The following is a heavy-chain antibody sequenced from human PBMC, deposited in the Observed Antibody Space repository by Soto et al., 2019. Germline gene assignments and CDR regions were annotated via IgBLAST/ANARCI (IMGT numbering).Heavy chain of an antibody. CDR1: GFTLSNYV. D-gene: IGHD1-26*01. V-gene: IGHV3-23*01. Sequence: EVQLLESGGDLGQPGGSVRLSCAASGFTLSNYVMTWVRQAPGKGLEWVSSISHSGGSTYYADSVKARFTISRDISKNTLYLQMNGLRADDTAVYFCAKGLDSGSYTDFHYWGQGTLVTVSS. J-gene: IGHJ4*02. CDR3: AKGLDSGSYTDFHY. CDR2: ISHSGGST.